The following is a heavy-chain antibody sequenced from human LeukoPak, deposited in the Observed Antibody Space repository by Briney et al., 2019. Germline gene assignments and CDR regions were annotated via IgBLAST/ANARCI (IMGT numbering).Heavy chain of an antibody. CDR3: ARDFQAYYGSGSYKAPFDY. CDR2: ISAYNGNT. V-gene: IGHV1-18*01. Sequence: ASVKVSCKASGYTFTSYGISWVRQAPGQGLEWMGWISAYNGNTNYAQKLQGRATMTTDTSTSTAYMELRSPRSDDTAVYYCARDFQAYYGSGSYKAPFDYWGQGTLVTVSS. J-gene: IGHJ4*02. D-gene: IGHD3-10*01. CDR1: GYTFTSYG.